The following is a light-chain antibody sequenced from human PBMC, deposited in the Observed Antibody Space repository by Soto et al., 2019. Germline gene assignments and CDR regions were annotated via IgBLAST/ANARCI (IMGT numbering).Light chain of an antibody. V-gene: IGLV2-14*01. J-gene: IGLJ1*01. Sequence: QSALTQPASVSGSPGQSITISCTGTSSDVGAYNYVSWYQQYPGKAPKVIIFEVRKRPSGVSNRFSGSKSGDTASLTISGLQAEDEADYYCSSSRSSTTFVFGTGTKLTVL. CDR3: SSSRSSTTFV. CDR2: EVR. CDR1: SSDVGAYNY.